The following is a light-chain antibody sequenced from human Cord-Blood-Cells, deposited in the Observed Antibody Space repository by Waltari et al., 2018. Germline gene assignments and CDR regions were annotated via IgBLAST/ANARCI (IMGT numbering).Light chain of an antibody. V-gene: IGLV2-8*01. CDR2: EVT. J-gene: IGLJ1*01. CDR3: SSYAGSNNYV. CDR1: TSDVRGYTY. Sequence: QSALTPPPSASGSPGPSVTIYRTRTTSDVRGYTYVSWYQQHPGKAPKLMIYEVTKRPSGVPDRFSGSKSGNTASLTVSGLQAEDEADYYCSSYAGSNNYVFGTGTKVTVL.